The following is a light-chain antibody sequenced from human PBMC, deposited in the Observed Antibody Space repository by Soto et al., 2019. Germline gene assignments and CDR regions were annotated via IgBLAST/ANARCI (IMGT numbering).Light chain of an antibody. CDR1: SSDIGDYHY. J-gene: IGLJ1*01. Sequence: QSALTQPASVSGSPGQSITISCVGTSSDIGDYHYVSWYQQHPGKVPKVIIYDVSNRPSGVSYRFSGTKSGNTASLTVSGLQAEDEADYYCCSYTRNGTLIFGTGTKVTVL. V-gene: IGLV2-14*01. CDR3: CSYTRNGTLI. CDR2: DVS.